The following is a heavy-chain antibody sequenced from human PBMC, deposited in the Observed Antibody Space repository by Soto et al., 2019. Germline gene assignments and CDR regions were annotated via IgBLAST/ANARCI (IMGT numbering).Heavy chain of an antibody. Sequence: GESLKISCKGSGYSFTSYWISWVRQMPGKGLEWMGRIDPSDSYTNYSPSFQGHVTISADKSISTAYLQWSSLKASDTAMYYCARPVIAARPDYYYGMDVWGQGTTVTV. J-gene: IGHJ6*02. D-gene: IGHD6-6*01. CDR3: ARPVIAARPDYYYGMDV. CDR1: GYSFTSYW. V-gene: IGHV5-10-1*01. CDR2: IDPSDSYT.